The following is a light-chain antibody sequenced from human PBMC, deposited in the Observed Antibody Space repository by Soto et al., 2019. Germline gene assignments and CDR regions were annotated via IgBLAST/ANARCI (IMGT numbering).Light chain of an antibody. CDR3: CSYAGSYTYV. J-gene: IGLJ1*01. V-gene: IGLV2-11*01. Sequence: QSALTLPRAVCGTPGQSVTISRTGTSSDVGGYNYVSWYQQHPGKSPKLMIYYVSKRSSGVPDRFSGSKSGNPPSLTISGLQAEDEADYYCCSYAGSYTYVFGTGTKVTAL. CDR2: YVS. CDR1: SSDVGGYNY.